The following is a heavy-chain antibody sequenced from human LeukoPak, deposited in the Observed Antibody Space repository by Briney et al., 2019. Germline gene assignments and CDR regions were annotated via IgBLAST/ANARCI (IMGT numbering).Heavy chain of an antibody. D-gene: IGHD6-19*01. J-gene: IGHJ4*02. CDR3: AKGIVGIAVAGTDY. Sequence: GGSLRLSCVASGFTVSSNCMSWVRQAPGKGLEWVSVIYSDGSTYFSDSVKGRFTISRDNSKNTLYLQMNSLRAEDTAVYYCAKGIVGIAVAGTDYWGQGTLVTVSS. CDR2: IYSDGST. V-gene: IGHV3-53*01. CDR1: GFTVSSNC.